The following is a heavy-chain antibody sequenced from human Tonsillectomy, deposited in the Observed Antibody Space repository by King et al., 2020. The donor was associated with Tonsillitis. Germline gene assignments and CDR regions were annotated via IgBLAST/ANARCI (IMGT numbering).Heavy chain of an antibody. V-gene: IGHV4-61*02. CDR1: GGSISSGNYY. CDR3: AGDYPPSGTTFDY. D-gene: IGHD3-10*01. J-gene: IGHJ4*02. CDR2: IYTSGST. Sequence: VQLQESGPGLVKPSQTLSLTCTVSGGSISSGNYYWAWIRQPAGKGLEWIGRIYTSGSTTYNPSLKSRITMSLDTSPNPFSLTLSSVTAADTAVYYFAGDYPPSGTTFDYWGQGTLVTVSS.